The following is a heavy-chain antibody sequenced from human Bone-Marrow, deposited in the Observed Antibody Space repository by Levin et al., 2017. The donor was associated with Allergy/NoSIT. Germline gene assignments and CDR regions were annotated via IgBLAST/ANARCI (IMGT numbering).Heavy chain of an antibody. CDR1: GYTFTGYY. J-gene: IGHJ4*02. D-gene: IGHD3-22*01. V-gene: IGHV1-2*02. CDR3: ARLSHYNDSC. Sequence: ASVKVSCKASGYTFTGYYLHWVRQAPGQGPEWMGWINPNSGGPNYAQKFQGRVTMTMDTSISTAYMELSRLRSDDTAVYYCARLSHYNDSCWGPGTLVTVSS. CDR2: INPNSGGP.